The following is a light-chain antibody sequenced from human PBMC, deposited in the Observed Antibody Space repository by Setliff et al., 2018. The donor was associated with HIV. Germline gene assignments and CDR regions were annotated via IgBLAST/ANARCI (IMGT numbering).Light chain of an antibody. V-gene: IGLV2-23*02. J-gene: IGLJ1*01. CDR2: EVN. Sequence: QSALAQPSSVSGSPGQSIIISCTGTTSDIGSYNRVSWYQQRPGTAPKLIIYEVNKRPSGVSNRFSGSKSGTTASLAISGLQADDEADYYCCSYAGSNIFVVFGTGTKVTV. CDR1: TSDIGSYNR. CDR3: CSYAGSNIFVV.